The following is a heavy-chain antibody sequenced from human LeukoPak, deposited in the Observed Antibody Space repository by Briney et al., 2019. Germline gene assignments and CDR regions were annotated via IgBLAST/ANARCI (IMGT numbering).Heavy chain of an antibody. CDR2: IYYSGST. J-gene: IGHJ4*02. V-gene: IGHV4-30-4*01. D-gene: IGHD4-17*01. CDR1: GGSISSGDYY. CDR3: ARVSAVTYYFDY. Sequence: SETLSLTCTVSGGSISSGDYYWSWIRQPPGKGLEWIGYIYYSGSTYYSPSLKSRVTISVDTSKNQFSLKLSSVTVADTAVYYCARVSAVTYYFDYWGQGTLVTASS.